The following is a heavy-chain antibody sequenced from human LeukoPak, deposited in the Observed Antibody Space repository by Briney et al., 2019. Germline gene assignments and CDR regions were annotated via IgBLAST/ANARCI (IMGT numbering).Heavy chain of an antibody. CDR3: ARGGTYYYGSGSYSEYFQH. J-gene: IGHJ1*01. CDR1: GDSVSSNSAA. CDR2: TYYRSKWYN. V-gene: IGHV6-1*01. D-gene: IGHD3-10*01. Sequence: SQTLSLTCAISGDSVSSNSAAWNWIRQSPSRGLEWPGRTYYRSKWYNDYAVSVKSRITINPDTSKNQFSLQLNSVTPEDTAVYYCARGGTYYYGSGSYSEYFQHWGQGTLVTVSS.